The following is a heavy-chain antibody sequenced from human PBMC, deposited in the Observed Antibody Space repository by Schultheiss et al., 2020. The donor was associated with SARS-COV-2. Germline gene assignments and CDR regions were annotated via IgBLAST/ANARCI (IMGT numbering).Heavy chain of an antibody. CDR3: ARVPGLWITPGYGMDV. D-gene: IGHD3-3*01. J-gene: IGHJ6*02. CDR2: ISWNSGSI. Sequence: GGSLRLSCAASGFTFDDYAMHWVRQAPGKGLEWVSGISWNSGSIGYADSVKGRFTISRDNAKNSLYLQMNSLRAEDTALYHCARVPGLWITPGYGMDVWGQGTTVTVSS. CDR1: GFTFDDYA. V-gene: IGHV3-9*01.